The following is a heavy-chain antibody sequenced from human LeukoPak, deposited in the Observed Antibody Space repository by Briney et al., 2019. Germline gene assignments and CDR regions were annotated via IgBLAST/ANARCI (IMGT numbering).Heavy chain of an antibody. J-gene: IGHJ4*02. V-gene: IGHV3-23*01. CDR1: GFTFSDYG. CDR2: ISGSGIST. Sequence: GGSLRLSCAAAGFTFSDYGMNWVRQAPGKGLEWVSGISGSGISTYYADSVKGRFTISRDNSKNTLYLQMNSLRVEDTAGYYGAKLQRGYSYGPVGYWGQGTLVTVSS. CDR3: AKLQRGYSYGPVGY. D-gene: IGHD5-18*01.